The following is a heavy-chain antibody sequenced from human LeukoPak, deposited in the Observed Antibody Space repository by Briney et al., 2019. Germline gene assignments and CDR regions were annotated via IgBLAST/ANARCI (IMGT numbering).Heavy chain of an antibody. D-gene: IGHD3-3*01. CDR3: AREYYDFWSGYYGGANDAFDI. J-gene: IGHJ3*02. CDR1: GFTFSSYW. CDR2: INHNGNVN. V-gene: IGHV3-7*03. Sequence: GGSLRLSCAASGFTFSSYWMNWARQAPGKGLEWVASINHNGNVNYYVDSVKGRFTISRDNAKNSLYLQMNSLRAEDTAVYYCAREYYDFWSGYYGGANDAFDIWGQGTMVTVSS.